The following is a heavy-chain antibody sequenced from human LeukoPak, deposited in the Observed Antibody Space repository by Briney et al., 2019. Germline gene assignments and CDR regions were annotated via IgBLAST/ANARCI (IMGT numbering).Heavy chain of an antibody. V-gene: IGHV4-59*01. CDR2: IYYSGST. CDR1: GGSISSYY. J-gene: IGHJ5*02. Sequence: SETLSLTCTVSGGSISSYYWSWIRQPPGKGLEWIGYIYYSGSTNYNPSLKSRVTISVDTSKNPFSLKLSSVTAADTAVYYCARSGDYYGSGSYYRFDPWGQGTLVTVSS. CDR3: ARSGDYYGSGSYYRFDP. D-gene: IGHD3-10*01.